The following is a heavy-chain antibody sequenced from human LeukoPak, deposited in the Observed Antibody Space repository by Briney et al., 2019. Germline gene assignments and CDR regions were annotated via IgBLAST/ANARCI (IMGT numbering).Heavy chain of an antibody. CDR3: ASLYADAFDI. CDR2: ISTSGNTR. J-gene: IGHJ3*02. CDR1: GFTFSSYE. D-gene: IGHD2-8*01. Sequence: PGGSLRLSCAASGFTFSSYEMNWVRQAPGKGLEWVSYISTSGNTRYYADSVKGRFTISRDNAKNSLYLQMNSLRAEDTAVYYCASLYADAFDIWGQGTMVTVSS. V-gene: IGHV3-48*03.